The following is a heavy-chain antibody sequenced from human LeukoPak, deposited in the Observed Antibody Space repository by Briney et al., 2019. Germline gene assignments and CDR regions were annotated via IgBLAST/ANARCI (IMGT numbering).Heavy chain of an antibody. CDR1: GFTFNSYS. D-gene: IGHD4-17*01. V-gene: IGHV3-23*01. Sequence: PGGSLRLSCAVSGFTFNSYSMNWVRQAPGKGLEWVSSIRSSGGTTYYADSVRGRFTISRDNSRDTLYLQMNSLRAEDTAVYYCAKDLPYGEYRMGYWGQGTLVTVSS. CDR2: IRSSGGTT. CDR3: AKDLPYGEYRMGY. J-gene: IGHJ4*02.